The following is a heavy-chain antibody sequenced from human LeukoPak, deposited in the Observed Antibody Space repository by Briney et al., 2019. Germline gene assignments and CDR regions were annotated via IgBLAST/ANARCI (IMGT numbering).Heavy chain of an antibody. CDR1: GFTFSSYA. Sequence: PGGSLRLSCEASGFTFSSYAMTWVRQASGKGLEWVSAISGSGGSTYYADSVKGRFTISRDNSKNTLYLQMNSLRAEDTAVYYCAKDTGSGSYPDPFDYWGQGTLVTVSS. J-gene: IGHJ4*02. CDR2: ISGSGGST. CDR3: AKDTGSGSYPDPFDY. V-gene: IGHV3-23*01. D-gene: IGHD3-10*01.